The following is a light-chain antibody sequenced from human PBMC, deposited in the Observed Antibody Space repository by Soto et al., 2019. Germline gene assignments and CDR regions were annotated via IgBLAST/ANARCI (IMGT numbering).Light chain of an antibody. CDR1: QSVSSY. J-gene: IGKJ1*01. V-gene: IGKV3-11*01. CDR3: LQRSGWPWT. Sequence: EIALTQSPATLSLSPGERATHACRASQSVSSYLAWYQQKPGQAPRLLIYDASNRATDIPARFSGSGSGTDFTLTISSLEPEDFAVYYCLQRSGWPWTFGQGTKVEIK. CDR2: DAS.